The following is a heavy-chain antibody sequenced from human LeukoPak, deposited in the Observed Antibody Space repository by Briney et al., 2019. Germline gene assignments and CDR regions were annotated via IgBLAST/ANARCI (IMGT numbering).Heavy chain of an antibody. CDR3: ARDRSGSYRDPYFDY. CDR2: ISSSSSYI. Sequence: GGSLRLSCAASGFTFSSYSMNWVRQAPGKGLEWVSSISSSSSYIYYADSVKGRFTISRDNAKNSLYLQMNSLRAEDTAVYYCARDRSGSYRDPYFDYWGQGTLVTLSS. D-gene: IGHD1-26*01. V-gene: IGHV3-21*01. CDR1: GFTFSSYS. J-gene: IGHJ4*02.